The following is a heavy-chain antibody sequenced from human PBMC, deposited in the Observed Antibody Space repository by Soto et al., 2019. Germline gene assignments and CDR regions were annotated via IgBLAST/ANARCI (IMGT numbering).Heavy chain of an antibody. CDR1: GFTFSIYA. CDR2: ISYDGSNK. Sequence: PGGSLRLSCAASGFTFSIYAMSWVRQAPGKGLEWVAVISYDGSNKYYADSVKGRFTISRDNSKNTLYLQMNSLRAEDTAVYYCAKDLYCSGGSCYSVYYYGMDVWGQGTTVTVSS. CDR3: AKDLYCSGGSCYSVYYYGMDV. D-gene: IGHD2-15*01. J-gene: IGHJ6*02. V-gene: IGHV3-30*18.